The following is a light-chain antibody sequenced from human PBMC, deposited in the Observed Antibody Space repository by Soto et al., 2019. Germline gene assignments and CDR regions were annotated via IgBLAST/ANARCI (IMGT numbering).Light chain of an antibody. J-gene: IGKJ4*01. CDR2: GAS. V-gene: IGKV3-20*01. Sequence: IVLTQSPVTLPLSPGESATLSCRASQTVSSSHLAWYQQKPGQAPRLLISGASTRAAGLPDRFSGSGSGTDFTLSISRLEPEDFAVYYCQQFGGSFTFGGGTRVEI. CDR1: QTVSSSH. CDR3: QQFGGSFT.